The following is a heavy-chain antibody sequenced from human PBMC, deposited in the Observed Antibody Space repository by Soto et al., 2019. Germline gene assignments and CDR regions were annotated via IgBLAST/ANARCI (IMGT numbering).Heavy chain of an antibody. CDR1: GGSGIMEA. Sequence: QVQLVQSGAEVKKPRCSVTVSCKASGGSGIMEAMSWVRQAPGQGREWMGGIIPIFCTVNYAQKFQGRVTITADESTSTAYMELSSLRSEDTAVYYCARAPYRGYSGYDPPWGQGTLVTVSS. CDR2: IIPIFCTV. V-gene: IGHV1-69*12. D-gene: IGHD5-12*01. CDR3: ARAPYRGYSGYDPP. J-gene: IGHJ5*02.